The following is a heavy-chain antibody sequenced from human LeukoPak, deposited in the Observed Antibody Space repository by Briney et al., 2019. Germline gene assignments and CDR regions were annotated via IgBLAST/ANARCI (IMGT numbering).Heavy chain of an antibody. CDR2: IYYSGST. Sequence: NPSETLSLTCTVSGGSISSYYWSWIRQPPGKGLEWIGYIYYSGSTNYNPSLKSRVTISVDTSKHQFSLKLYSVTAADTAVYYCARVNQAVADHFDYWGQGTLVTVSS. V-gene: IGHV4-59*01. J-gene: IGHJ4*02. CDR3: ARVNQAVADHFDY. CDR1: GGSISSYY. D-gene: IGHD6-19*01.